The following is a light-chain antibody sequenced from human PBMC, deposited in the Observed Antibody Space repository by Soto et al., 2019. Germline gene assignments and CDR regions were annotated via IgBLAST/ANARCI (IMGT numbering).Light chain of an antibody. Sequence: EIVLTQSPDTLSLSPGERATLSCRASQSVSSSYLAWYQQKPGQAPRLLIYGASIRASGIPDRFSGSGSGTDFTLTISRLEPEDFAVYYCQQCGSSPPYTFGQGTNLEI. CDR2: GAS. J-gene: IGKJ2*01. CDR3: QQCGSSPPYT. CDR1: QSVSSSY. V-gene: IGKV3-20*01.